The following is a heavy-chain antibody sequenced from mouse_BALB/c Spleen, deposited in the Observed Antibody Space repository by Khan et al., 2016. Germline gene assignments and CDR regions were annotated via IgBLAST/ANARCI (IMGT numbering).Heavy chain of an antibody. Sequence: EVELVESGGGLVKPGGSLKLSCAASGFTFSSYAMSWVRQTPEKRLEWVASISSGGSTYYPDSVKGRFTISRDNAWNILYLQMSSLRSEDTAMYYCARGGNYCFDYWGQGTTLTVSS. D-gene: IGHD2-1*01. CDR2: ISSGGST. J-gene: IGHJ2*01. CDR3: ARGGNYCFDY. CDR1: GFTFSSYA. V-gene: IGHV5-6-5*01.